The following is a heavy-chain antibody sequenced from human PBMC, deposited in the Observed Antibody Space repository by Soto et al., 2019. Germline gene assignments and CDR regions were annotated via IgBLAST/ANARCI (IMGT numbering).Heavy chain of an antibody. CDR2: IRSKTNSYAT. V-gene: IGHV3-73*02. Sequence: EGQLVESGGGLVQPGGSLKLSCAASGFTFGGSAMHWVRQASGKGLEWVGHIRSKTNSYATAYAESVKGRFTISRDDSMNTAYLQMNSLKTEDTAGYFCTRQTDAVQWLVVPTDYNFDYWGQGTLVTVSS. D-gene: IGHD6-19*01. CDR3: TRQTDAVQWLVVPTDYNFDY. J-gene: IGHJ4*02. CDR1: GFTFGGSA.